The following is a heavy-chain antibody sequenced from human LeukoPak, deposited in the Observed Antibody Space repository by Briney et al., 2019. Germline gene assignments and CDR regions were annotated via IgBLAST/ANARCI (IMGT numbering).Heavy chain of an antibody. V-gene: IGHV4-59*01. CDR1: GGSISTYY. D-gene: IGHD1-26*01. J-gene: IGHJ4*02. Sequence: PSETLSLTCTVSGGSISTYYWSWIRQPPGKGLEWIGYVYYSGSTSYNPSLKSRVTISVDTSKNQFSLKLSSVTAADTAVYYCAREEALGSGSFDYWGQGTLVTVSS. CDR3: AREEALGSGSFDY. CDR2: VYYSGST.